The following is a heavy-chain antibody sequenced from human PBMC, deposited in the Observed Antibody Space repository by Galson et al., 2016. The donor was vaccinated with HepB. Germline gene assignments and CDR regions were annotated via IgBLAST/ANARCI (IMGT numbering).Heavy chain of an antibody. Sequence: SETLSLTCTVSGGSISSYYWSWIRQPPGKGLEWIGYIYYSGTTHYNPSLKNRVSISVDTSKDQFSLKLRSVTAADTAVYYCARDVSYDFWSGYYSRFDTWGQGTLVTVSS. V-gene: IGHV4-59*12. CDR2: IYYSGTT. CDR3: ARDVSYDFWSGYYSRFDT. J-gene: IGHJ5*02. CDR1: GGSISSYY. D-gene: IGHD3-3*01.